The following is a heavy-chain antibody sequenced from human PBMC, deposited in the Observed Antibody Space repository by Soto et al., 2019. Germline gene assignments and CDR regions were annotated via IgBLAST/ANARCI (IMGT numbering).Heavy chain of an antibody. Sequence: PSETLSLTCTVSGGSISSSSYYWGWIRQPPGKGLEWIGSIYYSGSTYYNPSLKSRVTISVDTSKNQFSLKLSSVTAADTAVYYCARGGGYCSSTSCYEFDYWGQGTLVTVSS. CDR3: ARGGGYCSSTSCYEFDY. D-gene: IGHD2-2*01. J-gene: IGHJ4*02. V-gene: IGHV4-39*01. CDR2: IYYSGST. CDR1: GGSISSSSYY.